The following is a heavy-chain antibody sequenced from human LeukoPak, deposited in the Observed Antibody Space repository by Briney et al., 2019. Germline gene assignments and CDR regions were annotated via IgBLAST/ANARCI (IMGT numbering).Heavy chain of an antibody. J-gene: IGHJ4*02. V-gene: IGHV3-74*01. CDR3: ARELVVREGDYFDN. D-gene: IGHD3-16*01. CDR1: GFTFSDYY. CDR2: INGDGSST. Sequence: GGSLRLSCAASGFTFSDYYMSWIRQAPGKGLVWVARINGDGSSTRYADSVKGRFTISRDNAKNTLYLQMNSLRAEDTAVYSCARELVVREGDYFDNWGQGTLVTVSS.